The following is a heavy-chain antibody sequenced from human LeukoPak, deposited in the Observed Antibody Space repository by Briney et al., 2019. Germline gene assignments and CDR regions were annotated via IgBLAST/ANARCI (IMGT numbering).Heavy chain of an antibody. CDR2: ISSGGGRT. CDR1: GFTFSSYA. D-gene: IGHD2-2*01. CDR3: AKEDVVPGVSHNWFDP. Sequence: GGSLRLSCAASGFTFSSYAMSWVRQAPGKGLEWVSSISSGGGRTYYADSVKGRLTISRDNAQNTLYLEVKSLRADDTAVYYCAKEDVVPGVSHNWFDPWGQGTLVTVSS. J-gene: IGHJ5*02. V-gene: IGHV3-23*01.